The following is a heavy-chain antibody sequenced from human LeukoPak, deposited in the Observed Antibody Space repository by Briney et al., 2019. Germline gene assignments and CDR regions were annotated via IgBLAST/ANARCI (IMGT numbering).Heavy chain of an antibody. V-gene: IGHV4-31*03. Sequence: SETLSLTCTVSGGSISRGGYYWNWIRQHPREGLEWIGYFYYSRTTSYNPSLKSRATISVDTSNNQFSLKLSSVTAADTAVYYCARAPRSWGFDYWGQGTLVTVSS. D-gene: IGHD7-27*01. CDR3: ARAPRSWGFDY. CDR1: GGSISRGGYY. J-gene: IGHJ4*02. CDR2: FYYSRTT.